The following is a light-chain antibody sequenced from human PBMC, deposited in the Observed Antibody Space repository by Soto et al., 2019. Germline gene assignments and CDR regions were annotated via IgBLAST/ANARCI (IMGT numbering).Light chain of an antibody. CDR3: SSYTTSSTLGV. CDR2: DVS. CDR1: SSDVGGYNY. V-gene: IGLV2-14*01. Sequence: QSVLTQPASVSGSPAQSITISCTGTSSDVGGYNYVSWYQQHPGKAPKLLIYDVSNRPSGVSNCFSGSKSGNTASLTISGLQAEDEADYYCSSYTTSSTLGVFGTGTKVTVL. J-gene: IGLJ1*01.